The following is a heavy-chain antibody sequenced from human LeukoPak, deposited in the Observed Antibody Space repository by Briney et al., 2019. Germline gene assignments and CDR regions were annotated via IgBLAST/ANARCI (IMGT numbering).Heavy chain of an antibody. CDR2: INPNSGGT. D-gene: IGHD2-15*01. J-gene: IGHJ4*02. Sequence: ASVKVSCKASGYTFTGYYMHWVRQAPGQGLEWMGWINPNSGGTNYAQKFQGRVTMTRDTSISTAYMELSRLRSDDTAVYYCARLLGHPYCSSGSCHDYWGQGTLVTVSS. CDR1: GYTFTGYY. V-gene: IGHV1-2*02. CDR3: ARLLGHPYCSSGSCHDY.